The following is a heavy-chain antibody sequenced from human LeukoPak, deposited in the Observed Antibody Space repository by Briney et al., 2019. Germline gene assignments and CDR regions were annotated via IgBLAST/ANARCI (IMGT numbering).Heavy chain of an antibody. D-gene: IGHD5-12*01. CDR1: GFTFSSYA. Sequence: GRSLRLSCAASGFTFSSYAMHWVRQAPGKGLEWVAVICDDGSNKCYADSVKGRFTISRDNSKNTLYLQMNSLRAEDTAVYYCAKDLVANVDFWGQGTLVTVSS. J-gene: IGHJ4*02. CDR2: ICDDGSNK. V-gene: IGHV3-33*06. CDR3: AKDLVANVDF.